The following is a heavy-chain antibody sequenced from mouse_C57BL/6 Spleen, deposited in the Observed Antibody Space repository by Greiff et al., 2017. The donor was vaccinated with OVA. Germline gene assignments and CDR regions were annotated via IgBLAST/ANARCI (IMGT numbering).Heavy chain of an antibody. CDR2: ISSGSSTI. CDR1: GFTFSDYG. Sequence: EVMLVESGGGLVKPGGSLKLSCAASGFTFSDYGMHWVRQAPEKGLEWVAYISSGSSTIYSADTVKGRFTIPRDNAKNTLFLRMTSLRSEDTAMYYCAKPDYYGTPFAYWGQGTLVTVSA. J-gene: IGHJ3*01. D-gene: IGHD1-1*01. CDR3: AKPDYYGTPFAY. V-gene: IGHV5-17*01.